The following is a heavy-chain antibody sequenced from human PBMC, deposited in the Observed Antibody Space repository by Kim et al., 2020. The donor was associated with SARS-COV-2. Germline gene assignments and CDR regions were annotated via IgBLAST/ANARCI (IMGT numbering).Heavy chain of an antibody. Sequence: GGSLRLSCAAYGFTFSASAMHWVRQASGKGLEWVGRIRSKPNNYATSYAASVTGRFTISRDDSTNTVYLQLYSLKTDDTAGYFCSRHSGKHGDRGFDNWG. V-gene: IGHV3-73*01. J-gene: IGHJ4*01. CDR2: IRSKPNNYAT. D-gene: IGHD4-17*01. CDR1: GFTFSASA. CDR3: SRHSGKHGDRGFDN.